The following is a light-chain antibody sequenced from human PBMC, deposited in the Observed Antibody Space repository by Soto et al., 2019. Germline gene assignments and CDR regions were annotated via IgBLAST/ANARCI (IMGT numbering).Light chain of an antibody. CDR1: QGIGNS. CDR3: QKYNSDPLT. V-gene: IGKV1-27*01. J-gene: IGKJ3*01. CDR2: AAS. Sequence: DIQMTQSPSSLSASVGDRVTITCRASQGIGNSLAWYQQRAGKAPKLLIYAASTLQSGVPFRFSGSGSGTDFTLTITSLQAEYVATYYCQKYNSDPLTFGPGTKVDVK.